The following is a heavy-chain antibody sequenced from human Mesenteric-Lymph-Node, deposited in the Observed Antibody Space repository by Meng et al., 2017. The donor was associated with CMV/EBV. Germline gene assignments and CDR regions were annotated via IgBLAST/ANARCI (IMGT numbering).Heavy chain of an antibody. D-gene: IGHD1-1*01. V-gene: IGHV3-30*18. CDR2: VSYDGSSK. J-gene: IGHJ4*02. Sequence: SGFTFSCNDMHWVRQAPGKGLEWVALVSYDGSSKYYADSVMSRFAITRVNSTNTLYLQMHSLLTDDTTVYYCSEDHWRGGNERMVSYWGQGTLVTVSS. CDR3: SEDHWRGGNERMVSY. CDR1: GFTFSCND.